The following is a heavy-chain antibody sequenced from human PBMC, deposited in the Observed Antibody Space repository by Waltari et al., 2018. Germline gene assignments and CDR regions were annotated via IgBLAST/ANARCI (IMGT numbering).Heavy chain of an antibody. CDR2: IYSGGST. V-gene: IGHV3-53*01. D-gene: IGHD6-19*01. CDR1: GFIFSSNY. Sequence: EVQLVESGGGLIQPGGSVRLSCAASGFIFSSNYMSWVRQAPGGGLEWVSRIYSGGSTYYADSVKGRFTISRDNSKNTLYLQMDSLSVEDTAVYYCARWQQWPVRAFDYWGQGTLVTVSS. J-gene: IGHJ4*02. CDR3: ARWQQWPVRAFDY.